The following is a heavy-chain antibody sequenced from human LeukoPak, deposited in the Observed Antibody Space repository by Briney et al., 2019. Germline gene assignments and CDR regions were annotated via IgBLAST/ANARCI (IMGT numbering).Heavy chain of an antibody. V-gene: IGHV1-18*01. Sequence: ASVKVSCKASGYTFTHYGISWVRQAPGQGLEWMGWISTYDGNTKYAQNLQGRVTMTTDTLTSTVYMEMRSLRSDDTAVYYCARDLGRVRDTNGYYSWGQGTLVTVSS. CDR2: ISTYDGNT. CDR3: ARDLGRVRDTNGYYS. D-gene: IGHD3-22*01. CDR1: GYTFTHYG. J-gene: IGHJ4*02.